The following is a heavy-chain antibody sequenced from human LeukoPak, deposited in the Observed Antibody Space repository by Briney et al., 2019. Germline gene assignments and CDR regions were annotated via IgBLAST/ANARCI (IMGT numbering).Heavy chain of an antibody. V-gene: IGHV1-18*01. CDR3: ARDYYGGNSEKDY. Sequence: ASVKVSCKTSGYTFTSYGINWVRQAPGQGLEWMGRISAHNGNANYAQKFQGRVTMTTDTLATTAYMELRSLRSDDTAVYYCARDYYGGNSEKDYWGQGTLVTVSS. D-gene: IGHD4-23*01. CDR1: GYTFTSYG. J-gene: IGHJ4*02. CDR2: ISAHNGNA.